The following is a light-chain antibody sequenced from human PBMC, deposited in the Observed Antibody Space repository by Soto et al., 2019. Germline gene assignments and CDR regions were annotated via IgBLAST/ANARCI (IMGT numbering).Light chain of an antibody. Sequence: IQMSDSPSSLSASVLYRVTITFLASQDIRNDVGWHQQKPGKAPKPLIYAASSLQSGVPSRFSGSGSGTDFTLTISSLQPEDFATYYCLQDYNYPRTFGQGTKVDIK. CDR3: LQDYNYPRT. CDR2: AAS. CDR1: QDIRND. J-gene: IGKJ1*01. V-gene: IGKV1-6*01.